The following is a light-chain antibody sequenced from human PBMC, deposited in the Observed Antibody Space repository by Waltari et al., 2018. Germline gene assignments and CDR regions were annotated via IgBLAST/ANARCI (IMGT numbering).Light chain of an antibody. J-gene: IGKJ1*01. CDR2: AAS. CDR1: QSISSY. Sequence: DIQMTQFPSSLSASVGDRVTITCRASQSISSYLNWYQQKPGKAPKLLIYAASSLQSGVPSRFSGSGSGTDFTLTISSLQPEDFATYYCQQSYSTPETWTFGQGTKVEIK. V-gene: IGKV1-39*01. CDR3: QQSYSTPETWT.